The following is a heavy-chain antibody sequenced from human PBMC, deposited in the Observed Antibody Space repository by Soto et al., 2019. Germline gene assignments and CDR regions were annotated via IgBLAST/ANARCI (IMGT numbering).Heavy chain of an antibody. Sequence: SETLSLTCTVSGGSISSYYWSWIRQPPGKGLEWIGYIYYSGSTNYNPSLKSRVTISVDTSKNQFSLKLSSVTAADTAVYYCARHITIFGVVTNYYMDVWGKGTTVTVSS. CDR1: GGSISSYY. D-gene: IGHD3-3*01. V-gene: IGHV4-59*08. CDR2: IYYSGST. J-gene: IGHJ6*03. CDR3: ARHITIFGVVTNYYMDV.